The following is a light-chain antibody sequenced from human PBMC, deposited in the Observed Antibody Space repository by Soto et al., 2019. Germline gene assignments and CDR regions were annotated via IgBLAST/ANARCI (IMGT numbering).Light chain of an antibody. CDR3: MQGRQWPYS. Sequence: DIVMTQSPFSLPVTLGQPSSISCMSSQSLVDSDGNTFLNWFQHRPGQSQRRLIHKVSERDSGVPDRFSGSGSGTDLTLRISRGEAEDVGVYYCMQGRQWPYSFGQGTKVDI. J-gene: IGKJ2*03. CDR1: QSLVDSDGNTF. CDR2: KVS. V-gene: IGKV2-30*01.